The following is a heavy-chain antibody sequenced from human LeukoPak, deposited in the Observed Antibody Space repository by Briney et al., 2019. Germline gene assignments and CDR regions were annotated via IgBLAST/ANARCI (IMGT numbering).Heavy chain of an antibody. CDR3: ARGAAGFWFDP. CDR2: ISSSGSTM. Sequence: GGSLRLSCAASGFTFSSYEMNWVRQAPGKGLEWVSYISSSGSTMYYADSVKGRFTISRDNAKNSLYLQMNSLRAEDTAVYYCARGAAGFWFDPWGQGTLVTVSS. J-gene: IGHJ5*02. CDR1: GFTFSSYE. V-gene: IGHV3-48*03. D-gene: IGHD6-13*01.